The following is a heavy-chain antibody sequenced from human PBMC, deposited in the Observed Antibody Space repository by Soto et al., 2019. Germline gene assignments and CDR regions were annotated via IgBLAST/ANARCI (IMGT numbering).Heavy chain of an antibody. D-gene: IGHD5-18*01. J-gene: IGHJ4*02. CDR1: GGSIISSNC. CDR3: ASSEAWDTAMVI. CDR2: IYHSGST. Sequence: PSETLSLTCAVSGGSIISSNCLRWFRQPPGKGLEWIGEIYHSGSTNYNPSLKSRVTISVDKSKNQFSLKLSSVTAADTAVYYCASSEAWDTAMVIWGQGTLVTVSS. V-gene: IGHV4-4*02.